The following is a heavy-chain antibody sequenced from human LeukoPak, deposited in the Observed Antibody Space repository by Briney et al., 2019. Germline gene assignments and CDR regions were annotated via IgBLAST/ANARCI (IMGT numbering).Heavy chain of an antibody. Sequence: GGSLRLSCAASGFTFSSYAMHWVRQAPGKGLEWVAVISYDGSNKYCADSVKGRFTISRDNSKNTLYLQMNSLRAEDTAVYYCARDLGEYFFDYWGQGTLVTVSS. CDR3: ARDLGEYFFDY. CDR2: ISYDGSNK. CDR1: GFTFSSYA. J-gene: IGHJ4*02. V-gene: IGHV3-30*04. D-gene: IGHD3-10*01.